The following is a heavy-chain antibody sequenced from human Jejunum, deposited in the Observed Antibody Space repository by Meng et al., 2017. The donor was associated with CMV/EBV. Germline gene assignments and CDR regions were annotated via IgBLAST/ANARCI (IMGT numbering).Heavy chain of an antibody. CDR2: ISSSGSTI. CDR3: ARDLVVVPAAMGVYYSYGMDV. CDR1: YY. D-gene: IGHD2-2*01. V-gene: IGHV3-11*04. Sequence: YYMSWIRQATGKGLEWVSYISSSGSTIYYADSVKGRFTISRDNAKNSLYLQMNSLRAKDTAVYYCARDLVVVPAAMGVYYSYGMDVWGQGTTVTVSS. J-gene: IGHJ6*02.